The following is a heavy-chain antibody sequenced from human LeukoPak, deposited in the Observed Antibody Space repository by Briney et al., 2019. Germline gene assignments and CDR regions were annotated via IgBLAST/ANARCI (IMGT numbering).Heavy chain of an antibody. J-gene: IGHJ1*01. V-gene: IGHV3-23*01. CDR3: AKAISYDSSGYYRLGYFQH. D-gene: IGHD3-22*01. Sequence: PGGSLRLSYAASGFTFSSYAMSWVRQAPGKGLEWVSAISGSGGSTYYADSVKGRFTISRDNSKNTLYLQMNSLRAEDTAVYYCAKAISYDSSGYYRLGYFQHWGQGTLVTVSS. CDR1: GFTFSSYA. CDR2: ISGSGGST.